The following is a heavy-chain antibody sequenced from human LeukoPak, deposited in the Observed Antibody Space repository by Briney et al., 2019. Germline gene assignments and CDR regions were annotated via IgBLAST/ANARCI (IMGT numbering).Heavy chain of an antibody. Sequence: GGSLRLSCAASGLTFSNAWMSWVRQAPGKGLDWVGRIKSKTDGGTTDYAAPVKGRFTISRDDSKNTLYLQMNSLKTEDTAVYYCTTEGCSGACFDYWGQGTLVTVSS. V-gene: IGHV3-15*01. CDR2: IKSKTDGGTT. CDR1: GLTFSNAW. CDR3: TTEGCSGACFDY. J-gene: IGHJ4*02. D-gene: IGHD2-15*01.